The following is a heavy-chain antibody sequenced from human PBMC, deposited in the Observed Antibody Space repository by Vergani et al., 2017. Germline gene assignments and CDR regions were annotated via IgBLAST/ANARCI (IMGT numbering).Heavy chain of an antibody. D-gene: IGHD2-15*01. CDR2: IIPILGMA. V-gene: IGHV1-69*08. CDR1: GGTFSSYT. Sequence: QVQLVQSWAEVKKPGSSVKVSCKASGGTFSSYTINWVRQSPGQGLEWMGMIIPILGMANYAQKFQGRVTITADKSTSTAYMELSSLRSEDTAVYYCARDRYCSGGSCSVGSYYGMDVWGQGTTVTVSS. J-gene: IGHJ6*02. CDR3: ARDRYCSGGSCSVGSYYGMDV.